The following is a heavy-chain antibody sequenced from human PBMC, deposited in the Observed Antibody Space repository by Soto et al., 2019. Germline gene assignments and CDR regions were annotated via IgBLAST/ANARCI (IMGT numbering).Heavy chain of an antibody. D-gene: IGHD6-13*01. J-gene: IGHJ4*02. Sequence: SETLSLTCTVSGGSISSYYWSWIRQPPGKGLEWIGYIYYSGSTNYNPSLKSRVTISVDTSKNQFSLKLSSVTAADTAVYYCERHKEAAAGQYYSDYWDEGTLVTVSS. V-gene: IGHV4-59*08. CDR3: ERHKEAAAGQYYSDY. CDR1: GGSISSYY. CDR2: IYYSGST.